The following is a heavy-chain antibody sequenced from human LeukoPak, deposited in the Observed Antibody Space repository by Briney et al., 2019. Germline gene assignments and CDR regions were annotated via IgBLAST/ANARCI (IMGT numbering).Heavy chain of an antibody. CDR2: ISSSSSYI. Sequence: GGSLRLSCAASGFTFSSYSMNWVRQAPGKGLEWVSSISSSSSYIYYADSVKGRFTISRDNAKNSLYLQMNSLRAEYTAVYYCARDDSKSPMAYYDSSGYPAYWGQGTLVTVSS. CDR3: ARDDSKSPMAYYDSSGYPAY. V-gene: IGHV3-21*01. CDR1: GFTFSSYS. J-gene: IGHJ4*02. D-gene: IGHD3-22*01.